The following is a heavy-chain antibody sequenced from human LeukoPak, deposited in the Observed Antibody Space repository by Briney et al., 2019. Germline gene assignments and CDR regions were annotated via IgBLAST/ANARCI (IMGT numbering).Heavy chain of an antibody. CDR1: GYTFTSYY. D-gene: IGHD4-23*01. J-gene: IGHJ1*01. CDR3: ARDLFAGNAEYFHH. Sequence: ASVKVSCKASGYTFTSYYMHWVRQAPGQGPEWMGIINPYGGSTGYAQKLRGRVTMTTDTSTSTVYMELSSLRSEDTAVYYCARDLFAGNAEYFHHWGQGTLVTVSS. CDR2: INPYGGST. V-gene: IGHV1-46*04.